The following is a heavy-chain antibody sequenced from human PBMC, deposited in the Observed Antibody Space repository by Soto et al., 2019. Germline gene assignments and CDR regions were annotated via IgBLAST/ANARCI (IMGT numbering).Heavy chain of an antibody. V-gene: IGHV1-3*04. CDR2: INTGNGNT. CDR1: GYSFTAHA. J-gene: IGHJ6*03. Sequence: ASVKVSCKASGYSFTAHAIHWVRQAPGQRLEWMAWINTGNGNTKYSQKFQGRVTITRDTSAYTAYMELSSLRSEDTAVYYCARDLIFGVVTKYYYMDVWGKGTTVTVSS. D-gene: IGHD3-3*01. CDR3: ARDLIFGVVTKYYYMDV.